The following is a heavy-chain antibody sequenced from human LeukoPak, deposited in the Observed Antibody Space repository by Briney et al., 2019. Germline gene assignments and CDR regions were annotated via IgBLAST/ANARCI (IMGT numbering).Heavy chain of an antibody. J-gene: IGHJ6*03. V-gene: IGHV1-18*01. CDR1: GYTFTSYG. CDR3: ARRFWSGYPGYYYYYMDV. D-gene: IGHD3-3*01. CDR2: ISAYNGNT. Sequence: GASVKVSCKASGYTFTSYGISWVRQAPGQGLEWMGWISAYNGNTNYAQKLQGRVTITRNTSISTAYMELSSLRSEDTAVYYCARRFWSGYPGYYYYYMDVWGKGTTVTVSS.